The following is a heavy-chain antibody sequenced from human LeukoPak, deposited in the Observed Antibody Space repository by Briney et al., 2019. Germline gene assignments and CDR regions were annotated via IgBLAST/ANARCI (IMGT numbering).Heavy chain of an antibody. CDR2: ISGSGGST. CDR3: AKEDCSSTSCYAGYFDY. CDR1: GFTFSSHA. Sequence: PGGSLRLSCAASGFTFSSHAMNWVRQAPGKGLEWVSVISGSGGSTYYADSVKGRFTISRDNSKNTLYLQMNSLRAEDTAVYYCAKEDCSSTSCYAGYFDYWGQGTLVTVSS. J-gene: IGHJ4*02. V-gene: IGHV3-23*01. D-gene: IGHD2-2*01.